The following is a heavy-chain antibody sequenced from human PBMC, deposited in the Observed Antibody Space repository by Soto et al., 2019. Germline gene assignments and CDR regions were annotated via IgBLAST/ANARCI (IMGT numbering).Heavy chain of an antibody. Sequence: QVQLVESGGGVVQPGRSLRLSCAASGFTFSSYAMHWVRQAPGKGLEWVAVISYDGSNKYYADSVKGRFTISRDNSKNTLYLQMNSLRDEDTAVYYCARDPNYDVLTGYYRQGDAFDIWGQGTMVTVSS. D-gene: IGHD3-9*01. CDR3: ARDPNYDVLTGYYRQGDAFDI. CDR1: GFTFSSYA. CDR2: ISYDGSNK. V-gene: IGHV3-30-3*01. J-gene: IGHJ3*02.